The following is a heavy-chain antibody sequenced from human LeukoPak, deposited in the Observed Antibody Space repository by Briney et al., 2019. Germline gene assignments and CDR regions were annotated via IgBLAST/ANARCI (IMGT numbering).Heavy chain of an antibody. CDR1: SGSINSGSYY. J-gene: IGHJ4*02. V-gene: IGHV4-61*02. D-gene: IGHD2-21*02. Sequence: SQTLSLTCTVSSGSINSGSYYWSWIRQPAGKGLEWIGRIYTSGSTNYNPSLKSRVTISVDTSKNQFSLKLSSVTAADTAVYYCARYCGGDCYSYYFDYWGQGTLVTVSS. CDR3: ARYCGGDCYSYYFDY. CDR2: IYTSGST.